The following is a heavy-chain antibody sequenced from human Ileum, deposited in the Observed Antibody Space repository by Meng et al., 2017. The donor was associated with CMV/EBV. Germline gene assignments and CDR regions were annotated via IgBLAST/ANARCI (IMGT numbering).Heavy chain of an antibody. CDR2: INTSGKT. CDR1: GGSFSGYF. Sequence: VQLQQWGANLLKPSETLSLTCAVYGGSFSGYFWSWIRQPAGKGLEWIGRINTSGKTTYSPSLKSRVTMSLDTSKNQFSLRLTSVSAADTALYYCARDLIRDDTGSWFDPWGQGTLVTVSS. CDR3: ARDLIRDDTGSWFDP. D-gene: IGHD3-16*01. V-gene: IGHV4-59*10. J-gene: IGHJ5*02.